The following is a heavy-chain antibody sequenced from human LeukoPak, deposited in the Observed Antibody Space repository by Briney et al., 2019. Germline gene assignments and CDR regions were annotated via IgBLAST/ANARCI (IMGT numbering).Heavy chain of an antibody. CDR2: IKTDGSST. CDR3: ARVWQGFDY. Sequence: PGGSLRLSCAASGFTVSSNYMSWVRQAPGKGLMWVSRIKTDGSSTSYADSVKGRFTISRDNAKNTLYLQMNSLRAEDTAVYYCARVWQGFDYWGQGTLVTVSS. D-gene: IGHD3-16*01. CDR1: GFTVSSNY. J-gene: IGHJ4*02. V-gene: IGHV3-74*01.